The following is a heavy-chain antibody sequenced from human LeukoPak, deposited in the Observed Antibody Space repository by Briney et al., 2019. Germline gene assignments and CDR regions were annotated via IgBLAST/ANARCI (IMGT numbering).Heavy chain of an antibody. J-gene: IGHJ6*03. D-gene: IGHD1-26*01. Sequence: ASVKVSCKASGYTFTGYYMHWVRQAPGQGLEWMGWINPNSGGTNYAQKFQGRVTMTRDTSISTAYMGLSRLRSDDTAVYYCARGFNSGSYLDYYYYMDVWGKGTTVTVSS. V-gene: IGHV1-2*02. CDR1: GYTFTGYY. CDR3: ARGFNSGSYLDYYYYMDV. CDR2: INPNSGGT.